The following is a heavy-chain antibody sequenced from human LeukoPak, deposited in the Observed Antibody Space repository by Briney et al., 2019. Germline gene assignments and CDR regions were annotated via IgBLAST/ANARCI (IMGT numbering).Heavy chain of an antibody. CDR1: GFTFSSYS. J-gene: IGHJ4*02. CDR2: IYSGGST. D-gene: IGHD3-10*01. Sequence: PGGSLRLSCAASGFTFSSYSMNRVRQAPGKGLEWVSLIYSGGSTYYADSVKGRFTISRDNSKNTLYLQMNSLRAEDTAVYYCARVAGFGDYIIYWGQGTLVAVSS. V-gene: IGHV3-53*01. CDR3: ARVAGFGDYIIY.